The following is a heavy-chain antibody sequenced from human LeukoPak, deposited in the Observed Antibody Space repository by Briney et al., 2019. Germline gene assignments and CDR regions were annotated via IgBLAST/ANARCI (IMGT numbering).Heavy chain of an antibody. J-gene: IGHJ4*02. V-gene: IGHV3-NL1*01. CDR2: IYGGGST. CDR3: TRVGYIDEGIDY. Sequence: GGSLRLSCSASGFTFSSCVMHWVRQAPGEGLEWVSVIYGGGSTYYADFVKGRFTISRDNAKNSLYLQMNSLRAEDTAIYYCTRVGYIDEGIDYWGQGTLVTVSS. D-gene: IGHD5-24*01. CDR1: GFTFSSCV.